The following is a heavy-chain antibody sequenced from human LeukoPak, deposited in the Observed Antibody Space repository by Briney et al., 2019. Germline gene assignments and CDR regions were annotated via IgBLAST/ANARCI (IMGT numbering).Heavy chain of an antibody. J-gene: IGHJ3*02. Sequence: PGGSLRLSCAASGFTFRSHDMSWVRQAPGKGLEWVSGISGSGGSTFYADYVKGRFTISRDNSKNTLYLQMNGLRVEDTAIYYCVREGPRGLAFDIWGQGTVVTVSS. CDR3: VREGPRGLAFDI. CDR1: GFTFRSHD. V-gene: IGHV3-23*01. CDR2: ISGSGGST.